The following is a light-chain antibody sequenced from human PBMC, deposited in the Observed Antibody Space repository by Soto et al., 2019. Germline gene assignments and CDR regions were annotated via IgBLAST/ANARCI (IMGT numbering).Light chain of an antibody. Sequence: EIVLTQSPGTLSLSPGERATLSCRASQSVSNTYLAWYQHKPGQAPRLLIYGASDRATGIPDRFSGSGSVTDFTLTISSLEPEDFALHYCQQYGTSPVTFGQGTKVEIK. CDR3: QQYGTSPVT. CDR2: GAS. CDR1: QSVSNTY. V-gene: IGKV3-20*01. J-gene: IGKJ2*01.